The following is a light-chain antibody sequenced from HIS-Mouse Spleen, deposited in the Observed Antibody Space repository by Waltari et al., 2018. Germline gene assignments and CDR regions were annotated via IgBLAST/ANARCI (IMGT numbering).Light chain of an antibody. Sequence: QSALTQPRSVSGSPGQSVTISCTGTSSDVGGYNYACWYQQHPGKAPKLMIYDVSKRPSGVPDRFSGSKSGNTASLTISGLQAEDEADYYCCSYAGSYTVVFGGGTKLTVL. CDR1: SSDVGGYNY. CDR3: CSYAGSYTVV. J-gene: IGLJ2*01. CDR2: DVS. V-gene: IGLV2-11*01.